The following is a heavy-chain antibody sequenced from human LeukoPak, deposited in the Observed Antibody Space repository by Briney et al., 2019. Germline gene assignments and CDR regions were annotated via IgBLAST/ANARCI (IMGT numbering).Heavy chain of an antibody. CDR3: AKDLVGYCSGGSCYPGDY. D-gene: IGHD2-15*01. Sequence: GGSLRLSCAASGFTFSSYGMHWVRQAPGKGLEWVAVISYDGSNKYYADSVKGRFTISRDNSKNTLYLQMNSLRAEDTAVYYCAKDLVGYCSGGSCYPGDYWGQGTLVTVSS. CDR1: GFTFSSYG. J-gene: IGHJ4*02. V-gene: IGHV3-30*18. CDR2: ISYDGSNK.